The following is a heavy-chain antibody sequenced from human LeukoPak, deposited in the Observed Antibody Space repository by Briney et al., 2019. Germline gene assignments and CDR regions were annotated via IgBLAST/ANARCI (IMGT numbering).Heavy chain of an antibody. CDR1: GGSISSGDYY. J-gene: IGHJ6*02. CDR2: IYYSGST. V-gene: IGHV4-30-4*01. Sequence: SETLSLTCTVSGGSISSGDYYWSWIRQPPGKGLEWIGYIYYSGSTYYNPSLKSRVTISVDTSKNQFSLKLSSVTAADTAVYYCARGAVWQLVRFYYGMDVWGQGTTATVSS. CDR3: ARGAVWQLVRFYYGMDV. D-gene: IGHD6-13*01.